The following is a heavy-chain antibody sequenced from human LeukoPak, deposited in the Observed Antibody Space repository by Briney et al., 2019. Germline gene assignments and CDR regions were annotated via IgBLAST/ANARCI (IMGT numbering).Heavy chain of an antibody. D-gene: IGHD6-6*01. Sequence: PSETLSLTCTVTGGSISSSSYYWGWIRQPPGKGLEWIGSIYYSGSTYYNPSLKSRVTISVDTSKNQFSLNLRFVTAADMAVFYCARGFEYSTSSRLGYYYFYMDVWGIGTTVTVSS. V-gene: IGHV4-39*07. CDR1: GGSISSSSYY. CDR2: IYYSGST. CDR3: ARGFEYSTSSRLGYYYFYMDV. J-gene: IGHJ6*03.